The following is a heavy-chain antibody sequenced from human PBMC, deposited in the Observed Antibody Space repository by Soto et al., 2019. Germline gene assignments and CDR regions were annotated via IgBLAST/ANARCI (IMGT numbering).Heavy chain of an antibody. Sequence: QVQLVESGGGVVQPGRSLRLSCAASGFTFSSYGMHWVRQAPGKGLEWVAVISYDGSNKYYADSVKGRFTISRDNSKNSLYLQMNSLRAEDTAVYYCAKEAAPGVQHYFDYWGQGTMVTVSA. CDR1: GFTFSSYG. V-gene: IGHV3-30*18. D-gene: IGHD6-13*01. J-gene: IGHJ4*02. CDR2: ISYDGSNK. CDR3: AKEAAPGVQHYFDY.